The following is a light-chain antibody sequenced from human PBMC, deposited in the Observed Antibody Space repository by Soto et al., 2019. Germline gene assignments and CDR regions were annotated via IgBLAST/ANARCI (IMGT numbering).Light chain of an antibody. CDR3: SSYAGSNNLV. V-gene: IGLV2-8*01. CDR1: SSDVGGYNY. Sequence: QSALTQPPSASGSPGQSVTISCTGTSSDVGGYNYVSWYQQHPGKAPKLMIYEVSKRPSGVPDRFSGSKSGNTASLTVSGLQAEYEAEYYCSSYAGSNNLVFGAATKLTVL. J-gene: IGLJ2*01. CDR2: EVS.